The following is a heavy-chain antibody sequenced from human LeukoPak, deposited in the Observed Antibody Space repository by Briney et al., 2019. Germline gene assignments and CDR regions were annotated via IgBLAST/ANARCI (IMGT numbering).Heavy chain of an antibody. Sequence: PSETLSLTCAVYGGSFSGYYWGWIRQPPGKGLEWIGEINHSGSTYYNPSLKSRVTISVDTSKNQFSLKLSSVTAADTAVYYCARFRRNKLWFGDDAFDIWGQGTMVTVSS. CDR3: ARFRRNKLWFGDDAFDI. CDR1: GGSFSGYY. CDR2: INHSGST. J-gene: IGHJ3*02. V-gene: IGHV4-34*01. D-gene: IGHD3-10*01.